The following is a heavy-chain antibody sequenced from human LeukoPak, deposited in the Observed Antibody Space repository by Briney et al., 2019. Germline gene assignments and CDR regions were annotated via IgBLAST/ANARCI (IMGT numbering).Heavy chain of an antibody. Sequence: GASVKVSCKASGYTFTGYYMHWVRQAPGQGLEWMGWINPNSGGTNYAQKFQGRVTMTRDTSISTAYMELSRLRSDDTAVYYCARDRRYCSGGSCYYWDYWGQGTLVTVSS. D-gene: IGHD2-15*01. CDR2: INPNSGGT. CDR1: GYTFTGYY. CDR3: ARDRRYCSGGSCYYWDY. V-gene: IGHV1-2*02. J-gene: IGHJ4*02.